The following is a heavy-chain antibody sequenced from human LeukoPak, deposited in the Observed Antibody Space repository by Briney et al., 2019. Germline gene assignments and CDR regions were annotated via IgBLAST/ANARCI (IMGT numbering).Heavy chain of an antibody. CDR1: GFTFSSYS. CDR3: ASSSYGDKHFDY. CDR2: ISSSSSTI. V-gene: IGHV3-48*01. J-gene: IGHJ4*02. Sequence: GGSLRLSCAASGFTFSSYSMNWVRQAPGKGLEWVSFISSSSSTIYYADSVKGRFTISRDNAKNSLYLRMNSLRAEDTAVYYCASSSYGDKHFDYWGQGTLVTVSS. D-gene: IGHD4-17*01.